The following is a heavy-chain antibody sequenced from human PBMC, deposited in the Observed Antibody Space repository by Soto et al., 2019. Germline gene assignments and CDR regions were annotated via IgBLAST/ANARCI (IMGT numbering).Heavy chain of an antibody. J-gene: IGHJ4*02. CDR3: ARVGAAGTYSGSYCYDY. CDR1: GGTFSSYA. Sequence: ASVKVSCKASGGTFSSYAISWVRQAPGQGLEWMGGIIPIFGTANYAQKFQGRVTITADESTSTAYMELSSLRSEDTAVYYCARVGAAGTYSGSYCYDYWGQGTVNTVSP. V-gene: IGHV1-69*13. D-gene: IGHD1-26*01. CDR2: IIPIFGTA.